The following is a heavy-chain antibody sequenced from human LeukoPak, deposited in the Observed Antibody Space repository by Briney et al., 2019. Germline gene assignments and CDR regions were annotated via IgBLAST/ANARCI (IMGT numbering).Heavy chain of an antibody. CDR1: GGSFSGYY. CDR3: AKSRLSGINDAFDI. V-gene: IGHV3-23*01. Sequence: PSETLSLTCAVYGGSFSGYYWSWIRQPPGKGLEWVTAISGSAVITFYADSVKGRFTISRDNSKNTLYLQMNSLRAEDTALYYCAKSRLSGINDAFDIWGQGTMVTVSS. J-gene: IGHJ3*02. D-gene: IGHD3-3*01. CDR2: ISGSAVIT.